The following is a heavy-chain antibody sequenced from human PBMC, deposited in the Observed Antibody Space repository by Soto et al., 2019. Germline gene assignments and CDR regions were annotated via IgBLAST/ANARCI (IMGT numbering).Heavy chain of an antibody. D-gene: IGHD3-16*01. Sequence: QVQLVESGGGVVQPGRSLRLSCAASGFTFNDYGMHWVRQAPGKGLEWVAVVWYDGSHEYYADSVKGRFTISRDNSKNTLYLQMNSLRDDDTALYYCAREGVWGYHWFDPWGQGTLVTVSS. CDR2: VWYDGSHE. V-gene: IGHV3-33*01. CDR1: GFTFNDYG. J-gene: IGHJ5*02. CDR3: AREGVWGYHWFDP.